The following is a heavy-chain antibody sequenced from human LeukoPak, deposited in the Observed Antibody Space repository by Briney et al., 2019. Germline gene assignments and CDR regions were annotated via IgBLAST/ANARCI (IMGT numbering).Heavy chain of an antibody. D-gene: IGHD6-19*01. J-gene: IGHJ4*02. Sequence: GGSLRLSCPPSGFTFSSYCMSWVRQAQGKGREWVSAISGGGGSTYYADSVKGRFTISRDNSKNTLYLQMNSLRAEDTAVYYCAKGLLAVAGFAFVDYWGQGTLVTVSS. V-gene: IGHV3-23*01. CDR2: ISGGGGST. CDR3: AKGLLAVAGFAFVDY. CDR1: GFTFSSYC.